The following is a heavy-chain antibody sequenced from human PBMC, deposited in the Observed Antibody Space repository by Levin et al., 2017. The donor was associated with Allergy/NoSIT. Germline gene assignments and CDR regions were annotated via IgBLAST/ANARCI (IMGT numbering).Heavy chain of an antibody. J-gene: IGHJ4*02. CDR1: GFTFGDYA. D-gene: IGHD5-18*01. CDR3: TRASTAMVNTQDY. CDR2: IRSKAYGGTT. Sequence: GESLKISCTASGFTFGDYAMSWFRQAPGKGLEWVGFIRSKAYGGTTEYAASVKGRFTISRDDSKSIAYLQMNSLKTEDTAVYYCTRASTAMVNTQDYWGQGTLVTVSS. V-gene: IGHV3-49*03.